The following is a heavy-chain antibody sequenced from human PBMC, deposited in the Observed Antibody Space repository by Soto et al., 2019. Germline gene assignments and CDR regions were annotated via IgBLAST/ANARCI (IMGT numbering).Heavy chain of an antibody. Sequence: GGSLRLSCAASGFTFSSYAMSWVRQAPGKGLEWVSAISGSGGSTYYADSVKGRFTISRDNSKNTLYLKMNSLRAEDTAVFYCASLMILGVVLYSYGMDVWGQGTTVTVPS. CDR2: ISGSGGST. D-gene: IGHD3-3*01. J-gene: IGHJ6*02. CDR3: ASLMILGVVLYSYGMDV. V-gene: IGHV3-23*01. CDR1: GFTFSSYA.